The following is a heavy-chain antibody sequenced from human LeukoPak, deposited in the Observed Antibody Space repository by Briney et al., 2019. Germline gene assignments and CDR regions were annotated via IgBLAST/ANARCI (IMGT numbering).Heavy chain of an antibody. D-gene: IGHD3-16*02. Sequence: PGGSLRLSCAASGFTFSSYWMSWVRQAPGKGLEWVANIKQDGSEKYYVDSVKGRFTISRDNAKNSLYLQMNSLRAEDTAVYYCARDPKMITFGGVIVNFDYWGQGTLVTVSS. J-gene: IGHJ4*02. V-gene: IGHV3-7*01. CDR3: ARDPKMITFGGVIVNFDY. CDR1: GFTFSSYW. CDR2: IKQDGSEK.